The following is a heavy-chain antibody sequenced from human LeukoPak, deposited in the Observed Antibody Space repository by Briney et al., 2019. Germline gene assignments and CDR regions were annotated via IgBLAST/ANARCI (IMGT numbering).Heavy chain of an antibody. V-gene: IGHV3-53*01. J-gene: IGHJ4*02. Sequence: PGGSLRLSCAASGFTVSTNYMSWVRQAPGKGLEWVSVIYSGGSTYYADSVKGRFTISRDNSKNTLYPQTNSLRAEDTAVYYCARGRGTYYFDYWGQGTLVTVSS. CDR2: IYSGGST. CDR3: ARGRGTYYFDY. D-gene: IGHD3-10*01. CDR1: GFTVSTNY.